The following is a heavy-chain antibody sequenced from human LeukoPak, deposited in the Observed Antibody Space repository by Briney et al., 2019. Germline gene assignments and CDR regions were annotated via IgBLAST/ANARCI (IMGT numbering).Heavy chain of an antibody. CDR1: RDSVSSNSAA. Sequence: SQALSLTFASSRDSVSSNSAAWNWIRQSPSGGLEWLGRTYYRSKWYNDYAVSVKSRIAINPDPSKNQFSLQLNSVTPEDTAVYFCARTSYYDSSGAYRDAFDIWGQGTVVSVSS. CDR3: ARTSYYDSSGAYRDAFDI. D-gene: IGHD3-22*01. J-gene: IGHJ3*02. CDR2: TYYRSKWYN. V-gene: IGHV6-1*01.